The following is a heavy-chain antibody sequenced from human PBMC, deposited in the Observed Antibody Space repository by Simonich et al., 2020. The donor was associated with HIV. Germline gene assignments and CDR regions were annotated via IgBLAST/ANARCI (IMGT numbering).Heavy chain of an antibody. D-gene: IGHD5-12*01. Sequence: QVQLQQWGAGLLKPSETLSLTCAVYGGSFSSYYLNWIRQPPGKGLECIGEIDHSGSTHYNQSVKSLVTISVDTSKNQFSLKLNSVTAADTAVYYCARQSGYVDAFDIWGQGTMVTVSS. V-gene: IGHV4-34*01. CDR2: IDHSGST. J-gene: IGHJ3*02. CDR3: ARQSGYVDAFDI. CDR1: GGSFSSYY.